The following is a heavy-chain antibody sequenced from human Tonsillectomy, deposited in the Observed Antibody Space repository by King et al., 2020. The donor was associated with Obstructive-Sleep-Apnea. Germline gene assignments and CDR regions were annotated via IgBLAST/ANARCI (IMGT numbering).Heavy chain of an antibody. CDR3: ARGRSSGYDREDY. Sequence: QLVQSGTEVKTPGASVKGSCKASGYTFSNYYIHWGRQAPGQGLEWMGMINPNGGTTTYPQKFQGRVTMTRDTSTNTVYMELSSLRSEDTAVYYCARGRSSGYDREDYWGQGTLVTVSS. CDR1: GYTFSNYY. CDR2: INPNGGTT. V-gene: IGHV1-46*01. J-gene: IGHJ4*02. D-gene: IGHD5-12*01.